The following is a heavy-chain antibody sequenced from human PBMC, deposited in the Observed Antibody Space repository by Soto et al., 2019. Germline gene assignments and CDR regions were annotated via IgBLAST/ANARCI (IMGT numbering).Heavy chain of an antibody. CDR2: IHGSGSA. J-gene: IGHJ5*02. V-gene: IGHV4-4*07. CDR1: NGSISNFY. CDR3: ARSSHKESWFDP. Sequence: PSETLSLTCTVSNGSISNFYWNWIRQSAGKGLEWIGRIHGSGSATYNPSLRSRVTMSVDTSKNQFSLKVNSVTGADTAVYYCARSSHKESWFDPWGQGTLDTVSS. D-gene: IGHD6-13*01.